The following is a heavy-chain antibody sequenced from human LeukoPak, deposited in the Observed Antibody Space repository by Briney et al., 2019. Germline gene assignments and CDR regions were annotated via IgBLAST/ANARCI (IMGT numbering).Heavy chain of an antibody. V-gene: IGHV3-30*18. CDR3: AKDPEQWLVQYYFDY. Sequence: GRSLRLSCAASGFTFSSYGMHWVRQAPGKGLEWVAVISYDGSNKYYADSVKGRFTISRDNSKNTLYLQMNSLRAEDTAVYYCAKDPEQWLVQYYFDYWGQGTLVTVSS. J-gene: IGHJ4*02. D-gene: IGHD6-19*01. CDR2: ISYDGSNK. CDR1: GFTFSSYG.